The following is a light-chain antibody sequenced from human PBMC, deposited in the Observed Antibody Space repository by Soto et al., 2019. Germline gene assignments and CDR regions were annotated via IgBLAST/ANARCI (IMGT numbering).Light chain of an antibody. CDR1: QSISIW. Sequence: DIHMTQSPSTLSASVGDRVTITCRASQSISIWLAWYQQKPGRAPNLLIYGTSSLESGVPSRFSGSGSGTEFTLTISSLQPDDFATYYSQHSNDYSWTFGQGTKVEIK. CDR3: QHSNDYSWT. V-gene: IGKV1-5*03. J-gene: IGKJ1*01. CDR2: GTS.